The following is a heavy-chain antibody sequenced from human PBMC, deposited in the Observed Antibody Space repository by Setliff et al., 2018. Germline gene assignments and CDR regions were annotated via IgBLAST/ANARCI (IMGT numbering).Heavy chain of an antibody. V-gene: IGHV4-4*07. Sequence: NPSETLSLTCTVSGGSISSYYWSWIRQPAGKGLEWIGRIYTSGSTNYNPSLKSRVTMSVDTSKNQFSLKLSSVTAADTAVYYCARDHGDYGYYYYYMDVWGKGTTVTV. CDR2: IYTSGST. CDR3: ARDHGDYGYYYYYMDV. D-gene: IGHD4-17*01. CDR1: GGSISSYY. J-gene: IGHJ6*03.